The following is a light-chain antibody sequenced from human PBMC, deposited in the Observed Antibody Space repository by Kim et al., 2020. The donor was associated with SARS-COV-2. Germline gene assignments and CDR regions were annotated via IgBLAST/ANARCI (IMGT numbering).Light chain of an antibody. CDR1: TLGDKY. J-gene: IGLJ2*01. CDR3: QAWDSISVV. V-gene: IGLV3-1*01. Sequence: SYELTQPPSVSVSPGQTASITCSGDTLGDKYACWYQQKPGQSPVLVIYQDTKRPSGIPERFSGSNSGNTATLTISGTQAMDEADYYCQAWDSISVVFGGGTQLTVL. CDR2: QDT.